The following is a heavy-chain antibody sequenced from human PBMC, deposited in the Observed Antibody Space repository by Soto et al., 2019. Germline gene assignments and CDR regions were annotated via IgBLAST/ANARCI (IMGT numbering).Heavy chain of an antibody. CDR3: AKEYVLIAAPAYFDY. D-gene: IGHD6-13*01. Sequence: GGSLRLSCAASGFTFMSYAISWVRQAPGKGLEWVSAMSGSGGSTYYADSVRGRFTISRDNSKNTLYLQMNSLRAEDTAVYYCAKEYVLIAAPAYFDYWGQGTLVTVSS. CDR2: MSGSGGST. CDR1: GFTFMSYA. J-gene: IGHJ4*02. V-gene: IGHV3-23*01.